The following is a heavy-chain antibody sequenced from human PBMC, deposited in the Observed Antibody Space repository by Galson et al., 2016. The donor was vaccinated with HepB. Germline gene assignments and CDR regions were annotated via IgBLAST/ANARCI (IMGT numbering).Heavy chain of an antibody. Sequence: SLRLSCAASGFTFSGSYMNWVRQAPGKGLEWVSYIDISGSIIYYADSVKGRFTISRDNAKNSLYLQMNSLRAEDTVVYYCARDASYSDSSGYFHNYYYGMDVWGQGTTVTVSS. CDR3: ARDASYSDSSGYFHNYYYGMDV. D-gene: IGHD3-22*01. J-gene: IGHJ6*02. V-gene: IGHV3-48*03. CDR2: IDISGSII. CDR1: GFTFSGSY.